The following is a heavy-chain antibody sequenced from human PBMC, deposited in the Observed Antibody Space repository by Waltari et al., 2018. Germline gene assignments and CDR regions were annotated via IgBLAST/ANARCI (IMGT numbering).Heavy chain of an antibody. J-gene: IGHJ3*02. CDR2: ISSSSSYI. D-gene: IGHD3-16*02. CDR3: ARDRDYDYIWGSYRQTDAFDI. V-gene: IGHV3-21*01. Sequence: EVQLVESGGGLVKPGGSLRLSCAASGFTFSSYSMNWVRQAPGKGLEWVSSISSSSSYIYYADSVKGRVTISRDSAKNSLYLQMNSLRAEDTAVYYCARDRDYDYIWGSYRQTDAFDIWGQGTMVTVSS. CDR1: GFTFSSYS.